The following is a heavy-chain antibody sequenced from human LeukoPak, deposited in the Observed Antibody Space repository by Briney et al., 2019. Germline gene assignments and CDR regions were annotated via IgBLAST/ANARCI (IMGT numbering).Heavy chain of an antibody. Sequence: SETLSLTCTVSGGSISPYYWSGIRQPPGKGLEYIGYIYYTGSTNSNPSLKSRLTISVDMSKNQFSLKLRSVTAADTALYYCARIHDYGDYAFDRWGQGTLVTVSS. J-gene: IGHJ4*02. CDR1: GGSISPYY. D-gene: IGHD4-17*01. V-gene: IGHV4-59*08. CDR3: ARIHDYGDYAFDR. CDR2: IYYTGST.